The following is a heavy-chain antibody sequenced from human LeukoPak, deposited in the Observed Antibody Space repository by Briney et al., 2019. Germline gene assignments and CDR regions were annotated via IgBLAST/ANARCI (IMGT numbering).Heavy chain of an antibody. CDR1: GFTFSNTA. CDR3: AADLTRGIGYYAMDV. Sequence: ASVKVSCKASGFTFSNTAIQWVRQAGGQRVEWMGWIVVGSGGTNDAQKFQERVTITRDMSTGTAYMELSSLRSEDTAVYYWAADLTRGIGYYAMDVWGQGTTVTVSS. D-gene: IGHD6-13*01. CDR2: IVVGSGGT. J-gene: IGHJ6*02. V-gene: IGHV1-58*02.